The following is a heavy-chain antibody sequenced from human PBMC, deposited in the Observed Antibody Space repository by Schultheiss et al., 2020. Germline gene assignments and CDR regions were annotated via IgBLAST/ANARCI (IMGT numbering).Heavy chain of an antibody. J-gene: IGHJ4*02. V-gene: IGHV1-18*04. CDR1: GYTFTRYG. Sequence: ASVKVSGKASGYTFTRYGISWVRQAPGQGLEWMGWISAYNGNTNYAQKLQGRVTMTTDTSTSTAYMELRSLRSDDTAVYYCARDYWHYYDSSGYYYFDYWGQGTLVTVSS. D-gene: IGHD3-22*01. CDR2: ISAYNGNT. CDR3: ARDYWHYYDSSGYYYFDY.